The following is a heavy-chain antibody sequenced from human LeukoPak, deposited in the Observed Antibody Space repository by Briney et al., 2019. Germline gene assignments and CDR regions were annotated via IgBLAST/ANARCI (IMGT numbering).Heavy chain of an antibody. J-gene: IGHJ4*02. CDR3: ARRDPYTSGSYYFDY. Sequence: SETLSLTCTVSGGSISSGGYYWSWIRQHPGKGLEWVGYIYYSGSTYYNPSLKSRVTISVDTSKNQFSLKLSSVTAADTAVYYCARRDPYTSGSYYFDYWGQGALVTVSS. D-gene: IGHD3-10*01. V-gene: IGHV4-31*03. CDR2: IYYSGST. CDR1: GGSISSGGYY.